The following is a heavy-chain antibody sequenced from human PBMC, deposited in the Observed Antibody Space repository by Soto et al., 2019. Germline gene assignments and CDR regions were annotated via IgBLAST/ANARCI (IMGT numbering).Heavy chain of an antibody. CDR3: ARPGRSYYYYYMDV. V-gene: IGHV4-34*01. CDR1: GGSFSGYY. J-gene: IGHJ6*03. CDR2: INHSGST. Sequence: SETLSLTCAVYGGSFSGYYWSWIRQPPGKGLEWIGEINHSGSTNYNPSLKSRVTISVDTSKNQFSLKLSSVTAADTAVYYCARPGRSYYYYYMDVWGKGTTVTVSS. D-gene: IGHD1-26*01.